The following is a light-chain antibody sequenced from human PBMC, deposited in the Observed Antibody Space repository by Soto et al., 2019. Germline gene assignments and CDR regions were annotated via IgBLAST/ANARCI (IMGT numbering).Light chain of an antibody. V-gene: IGKV3-20*01. Sequence: EIVLTQSPGTLSLSPGERATLSCRASQSVSNSYLAWYQQKPGQAPRLLIYSAPSRATGIPDRFSVSGSGTDFTLTISRLEPEDFAVYYCQQYGSSPVTFGQGTKLEIK. CDR3: QQYGSSPVT. CDR1: QSVSNSY. CDR2: SAP. J-gene: IGKJ2*01.